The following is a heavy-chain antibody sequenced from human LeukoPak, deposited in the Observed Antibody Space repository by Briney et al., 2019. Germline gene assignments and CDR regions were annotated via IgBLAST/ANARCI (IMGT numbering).Heavy chain of an antibody. Sequence: SETLSLTCTVSGYSISSGYYWGWIRQPPGKGLEWIGSIYYSGSTYYNPSLKSRVTISVDTSKNQFSLKLSSVTAADTAVYYCARCWGVVPACNWFDPWGQGTLVTVSS. CDR3: ARCWGVVPACNWFDP. J-gene: IGHJ5*02. V-gene: IGHV4-38-2*02. CDR1: GYSISSGYY. CDR2: IYYSGST. D-gene: IGHD2-2*01.